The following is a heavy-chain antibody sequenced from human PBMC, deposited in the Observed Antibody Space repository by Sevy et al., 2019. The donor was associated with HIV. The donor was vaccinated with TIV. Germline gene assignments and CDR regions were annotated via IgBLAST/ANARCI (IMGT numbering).Heavy chain of an antibody. CDR2: ISGSGGSK. CDR3: AKGDIVVVPAAIVDY. Sequence: GGSLRLSCAASGFTFSSYAMSWVRQAPGKGLEWVSAISGSGGSKYYADSVKGRFTISRDNSKNTLYLQMNSLRAEDTAVYYCAKGDIVVVPAAIVDYWGQGTLVTVSS. V-gene: IGHV3-23*01. J-gene: IGHJ4*02. CDR1: GFTFSSYA. D-gene: IGHD2-2*01.